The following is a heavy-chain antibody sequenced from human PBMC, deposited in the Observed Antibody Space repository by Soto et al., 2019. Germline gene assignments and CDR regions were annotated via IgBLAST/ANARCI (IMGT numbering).Heavy chain of an antibody. D-gene: IGHD5-12*01. CDR3: ARDSGYDLDYNWFDP. J-gene: IGHJ5*02. CDR1: GGTFSSYA. V-gene: IGHV1-69*13. Sequence: ASVKVSCKASGGTFSSYAISWVRQAPGQGLEWMGGIIPIFGTANYAQKFQGRVTITADESTSTAYMELSSLRSEDTAVYYCARDSGYDLDYNWFDPWGQGTLVTVSS. CDR2: IIPIFGTA.